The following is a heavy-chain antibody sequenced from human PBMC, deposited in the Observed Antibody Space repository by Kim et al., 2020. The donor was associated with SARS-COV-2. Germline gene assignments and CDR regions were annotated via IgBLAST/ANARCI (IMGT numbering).Heavy chain of an antibody. D-gene: IGHD3-16*01. Sequence: SETLSLTCTVSGGSVSSGGYYWSWIRQNPGKGLEWIGYISIGGTYYNPFLKSRLTISVDTSQNHLSLKLTSVTAADTAVYYCARSQGLSDVFAYYLVFDRWRQGTLVTVSS. CDR1: GGSVSSGGYY. CDR3: ARSQGLSDVFAYYLVFDR. CDR2: ISIGGT. V-gene: IGHV4-31*03. J-gene: IGHJ4*02.